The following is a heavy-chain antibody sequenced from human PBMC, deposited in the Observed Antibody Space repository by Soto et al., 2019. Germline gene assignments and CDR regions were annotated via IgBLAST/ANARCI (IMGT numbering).Heavy chain of an antibody. CDR2: IKSKTDGGTT. CDR1: GFTFSNAW. V-gene: IGHV3-15*07. Sequence: EVQLVESGGGLVKPGGSLRLSCAASGFTFSNAWMNWVRQAPGKGLEWVGRIKSKTDGGTTDYAAPVKGRFTITRDDSKNTLYLQMNSLKTEDTAVYYCTTAWYYYDSSGYYAFDYWGQGTLVTVSS. CDR3: TTAWYYYDSSGYYAFDY. D-gene: IGHD3-22*01. J-gene: IGHJ4*02.